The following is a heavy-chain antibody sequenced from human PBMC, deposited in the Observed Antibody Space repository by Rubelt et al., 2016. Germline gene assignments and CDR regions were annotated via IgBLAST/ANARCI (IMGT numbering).Heavy chain of an antibody. Sequence: QVQLQESGPGLVKPSETLSLTCTVSGGSISSYYWSWIRQPPGKGLEWIGYIYYSGSTNYNPSLKSRVAISVDTSKNQFSRKLSSVTAADTAVYYCARGNRSPRITMVRGVISTFDYWGQGTLVTVSS. CDR1: GGSISSYY. CDR2: IYYSGST. J-gene: IGHJ4*02. D-gene: IGHD3-10*01. CDR3: ARGNRSPRITMVRGVISTFDY. V-gene: IGHV4-59*12.